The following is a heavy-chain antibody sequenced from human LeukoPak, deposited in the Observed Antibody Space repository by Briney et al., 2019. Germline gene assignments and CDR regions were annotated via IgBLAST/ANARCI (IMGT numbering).Heavy chain of an antibody. CDR3: ARHRGSSSLFDY. Sequence: SETLSLTCIVSGGSISSSTYYWGWIRQPPGKGLEWIGTFYYSGSTYYNPSLKSRVTISVDTSKNQFSLKLSSVTAADTAVYYCARHRGSSSLFDYWGQGTLVTVSS. J-gene: IGHJ4*02. CDR2: FYYSGST. V-gene: IGHV4-39*01. CDR1: GGSISSSTYY. D-gene: IGHD6-6*01.